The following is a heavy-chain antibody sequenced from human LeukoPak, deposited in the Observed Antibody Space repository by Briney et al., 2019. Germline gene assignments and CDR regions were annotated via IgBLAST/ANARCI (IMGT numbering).Heavy chain of an antibody. CDR3: AKDPHYDFWSGFFFDY. Sequence: GGSLRLSCAASGFTFSSYGMHWVRQAPGKGLEWVAVISYDGSNKYYADSVKGRFTISRDNSKNTLYLQMNSLRAEDTAVYYCAKDPHYDFWSGFFFDYWGQGTLVTVSS. D-gene: IGHD3-3*01. CDR2: ISYDGSNK. V-gene: IGHV3-30*18. J-gene: IGHJ4*02. CDR1: GFTFSSYG.